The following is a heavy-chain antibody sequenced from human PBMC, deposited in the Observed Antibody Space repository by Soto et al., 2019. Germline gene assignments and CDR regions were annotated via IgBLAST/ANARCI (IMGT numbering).Heavy chain of an antibody. CDR2: ISYDGSNK. Sequence: WGSLRLSCAASGFTFISYGMHWFRQSPGKGLEWVAVISYDGSNKYYADSVKGRFTISRDNSKNTLYLQMNSLRAEDTAVYYCAKAGYCSSTSCSYFDYWGQGTLVTVSS. D-gene: IGHD2-2*01. V-gene: IGHV3-30*18. CDR1: GFTFISYG. J-gene: IGHJ4*02. CDR3: AKAGYCSSTSCSYFDY.